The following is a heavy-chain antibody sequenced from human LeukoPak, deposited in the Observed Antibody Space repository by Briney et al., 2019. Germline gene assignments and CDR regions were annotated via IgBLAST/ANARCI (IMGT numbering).Heavy chain of an antibody. Sequence: PGGSLRLSCAVSGFTFSSYWMSWVRQAPGKGLEWVANIKQDGSEKYLVDSVKGRFTISRGNAKNSLYLQMESLRAEDTAVYYCARGEYYYDGGYWGQGTLVTVSS. D-gene: IGHD3-22*01. CDR3: ARGEYYYDGGY. V-gene: IGHV3-7*04. CDR1: GFTFSSYW. CDR2: IKQDGSEK. J-gene: IGHJ4*02.